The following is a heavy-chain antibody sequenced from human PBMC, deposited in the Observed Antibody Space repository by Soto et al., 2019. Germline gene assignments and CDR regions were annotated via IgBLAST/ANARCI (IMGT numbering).Heavy chain of an antibody. CDR2: IYYSGST. CDR3: ARGTYSTDNWFDP. CDR1: GGSISSGDYY. D-gene: IGHD4-4*01. V-gene: IGHV4-30-4*01. Sequence: QVQLQESGPGLVKPSETLSLTCTVSGGSISSGDYYWSWIRQPPGKGLEWIGYIYYSGSTYYNPSLKSRVTISIDTSKNQFSLKLSSVTAADTAVYYCARGTYSTDNWFDPWGQGTLVTVSS. J-gene: IGHJ5*02.